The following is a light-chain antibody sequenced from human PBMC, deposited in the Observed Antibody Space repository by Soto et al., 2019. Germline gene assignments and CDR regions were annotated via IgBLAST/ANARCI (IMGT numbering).Light chain of an antibody. J-gene: IGLJ1*01. CDR1: SSDVGAYNY. V-gene: IGLV2-14*01. CDR2: DVN. CDR3: TSFTSSSTYV. Sequence: QSALTQPGSVSESPGQSITISCTGSSSDVGAYNYVSWYQQHPDKAPKLMIYDVNNRPSGVSDRFSGSKSGNTASLTISGLQAEDEADYYCTSFTSSSTYVFGTGTKLTVL.